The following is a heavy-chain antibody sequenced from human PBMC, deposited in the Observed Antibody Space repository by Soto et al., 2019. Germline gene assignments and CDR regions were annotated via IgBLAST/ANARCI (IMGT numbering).Heavy chain of an antibody. J-gene: IGHJ6*02. CDR2: MNPNSGNT. D-gene: IGHD2-2*01. CDR3: ARGTPELYRSWLVPAAIPRYYYYGMDV. V-gene: IGHV1-8*01. Sequence: ASVKVSCKASGYTFTSYDINWVRQATGQGLEWMGWMNPNSGNTGYAQKFQGRVTMTRNTSISTAYMELSSLRSEDTAVYYCARGTPELYRSWLVPAAIPRYYYYGMDVWGQGTTVTVSS. CDR1: GYTFTSYD.